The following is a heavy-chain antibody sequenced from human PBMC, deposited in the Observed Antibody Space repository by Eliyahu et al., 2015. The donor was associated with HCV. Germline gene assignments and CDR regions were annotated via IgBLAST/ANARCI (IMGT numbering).Heavy chain of an antibody. J-gene: IGHJ5*01. V-gene: IGHV3-23*01. CDR2: TSGSGAGT. CDR3: AKDVTSSGLYKWFDS. Sequence: EVQMLESGGGLVRPGGSLRLSCAASGFTLSGNDVSWVRQAPGKGLEWVSGTSGSGAGTYYKESVKGRFTISRDNSKNTLYLQMNSLRADDTAVYYCAKDVTSSGLYKWFDSWGQGTLVTVSS. D-gene: IGHD2-21*02. CDR1: GFTLSGND.